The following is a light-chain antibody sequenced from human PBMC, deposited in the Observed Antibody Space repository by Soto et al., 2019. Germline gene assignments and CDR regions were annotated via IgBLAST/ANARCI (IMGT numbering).Light chain of an antibody. J-gene: IGKJ4*01. V-gene: IGKV3-15*01. Sequence: EIVMTQSPATLSVSPGERATLSCRASQSVGRTLAWYQQKPGQAPRLLIYGVSARATGVPARFSGSGSGTEFTLTIRSLQSEDFAVYFCQQYNAWPLTFGGGTKVEIK. CDR3: QQYNAWPLT. CDR2: GVS. CDR1: QSVGRT.